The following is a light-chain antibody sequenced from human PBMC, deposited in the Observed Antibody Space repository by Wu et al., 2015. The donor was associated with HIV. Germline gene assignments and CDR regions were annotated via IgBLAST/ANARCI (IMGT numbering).Light chain of an antibody. Sequence: EIVLSQSSGTLSLSPGERATVSCRASQRIDSRSLAWYQQRLGQAPRLLISAASNRAAGIPDRFNGSGSGTDFILTINRLEPEDSAVYFCQQYGGSPPVTFGRGHDWRLN. CDR1: QRIDSRS. CDR2: AAS. CDR3: QQYGGSPPVT. V-gene: IGKV3-20*01. J-gene: IGKJ5*01.